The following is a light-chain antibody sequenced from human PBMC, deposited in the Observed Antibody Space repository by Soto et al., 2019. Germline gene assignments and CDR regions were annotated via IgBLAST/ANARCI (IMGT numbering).Light chain of an antibody. V-gene: IGKV3-20*01. J-gene: IGKJ4*01. Sequence: EIVLTQSPGTLSLSPGERATLSCRASQDVDSNFLAWYQRRPGQAPRLLIYGSSRRATGIPDRFSGSGSGTDFTLTISRVGPEDIAVYFCHQYYSSITFGGGTKVEVK. CDR3: HQYYSSIT. CDR2: GSS. CDR1: QDVDSNF.